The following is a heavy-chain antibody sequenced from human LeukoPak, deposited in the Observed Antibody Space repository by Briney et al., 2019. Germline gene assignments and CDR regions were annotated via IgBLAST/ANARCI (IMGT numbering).Heavy chain of an antibody. V-gene: IGHV3-53*05. CDR2: IYSGGPT. D-gene: IGHD6-13*01. Sequence: GGSLRLSCAASGFTVSLYYMTWVRQAPGKGLEWVSVIYSGGPTYYADSVKGRFTISRDNSKNTVYLQMNSLRAEDTAIYYCAKSGIPAAGQRGYFDYWGQRTLVTVSS. J-gene: IGHJ4*02. CDR1: GFTVSLYY. CDR3: AKSGIPAAGQRGYFDY.